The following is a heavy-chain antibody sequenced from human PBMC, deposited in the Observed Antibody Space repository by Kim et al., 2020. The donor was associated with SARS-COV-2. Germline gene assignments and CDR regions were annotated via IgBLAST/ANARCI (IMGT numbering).Heavy chain of an antibody. CDR3: AREGAGSDAFDI. D-gene: IGHD6-25*01. CDR1: GFTFSSYW. Sequence: GGPLRLSCASSGFTFSSYWMSWVRQAPGKGLEWVANIKQDGSEKYYVDSVKGRFTISRDNAKNSLYLQMNSLRAEDTAVYYCAREGAGSDAFDIWGQGTMVTVSS. J-gene: IGHJ3*02. CDR2: IKQDGSEK. V-gene: IGHV3-7*01.